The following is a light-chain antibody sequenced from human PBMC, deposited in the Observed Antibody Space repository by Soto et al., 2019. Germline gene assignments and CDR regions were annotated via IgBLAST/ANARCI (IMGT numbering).Light chain of an antibody. J-gene: IGKJ2*01. CDR1: QSISRW. CDR2: DAS. Sequence: DIQMTQSPSTLSPSVGDRVAITCRASQSISRWLAWYQQKPVKAPKHLIYDASSLASGVPQRFSGSGSRTDFPRAISSLQPDHFLTCHCQQYVNYPYTCGQGTKLEIK. CDR3: QQYVNYPYT. V-gene: IGKV1-5*01.